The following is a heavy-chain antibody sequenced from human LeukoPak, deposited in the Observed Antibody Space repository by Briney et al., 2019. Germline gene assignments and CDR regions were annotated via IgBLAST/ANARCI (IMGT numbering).Heavy chain of an antibody. CDR2: IDPSDSYT. V-gene: IGHV5-10-1*01. Sequence: GESLKISCKGSGYSFTNYWISWVRQMPGKGLEWMGRIDPSDSYTNYSPSFQGHVTISTDKSISTAYLQWSSLKASDTAMYYCARLLGATSGWDYFDYWGQGTLVTVSS. CDR1: GYSFTNYW. J-gene: IGHJ4*02. D-gene: IGHD1-26*01. CDR3: ARLLGATSGWDYFDY.